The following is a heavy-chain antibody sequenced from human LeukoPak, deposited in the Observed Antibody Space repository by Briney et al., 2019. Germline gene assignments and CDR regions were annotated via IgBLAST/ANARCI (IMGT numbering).Heavy chain of an antibody. Sequence: PSETLSLTCTVSGGSINSGDYYWSWIRQHPGKGLEWTGYIYYSGSTYYNPSLKSRVTISVDTSKDHFSLKLSSVTAADTAVYYCARMSGRESSGYYLDYWGQGTLVTVSS. CDR2: IYYSGST. CDR1: GGSINSGDYY. CDR3: ARMSGRESSGYYLDY. J-gene: IGHJ4*02. D-gene: IGHD3-22*01. V-gene: IGHV4-31*03.